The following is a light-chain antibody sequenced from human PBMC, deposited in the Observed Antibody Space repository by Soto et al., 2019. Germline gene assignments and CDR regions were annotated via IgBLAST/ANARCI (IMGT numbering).Light chain of an antibody. CDR1: SSDVGSYNL. CDR3: CSYAGSSLV. V-gene: IGLV2-23*02. J-gene: IGLJ2*01. Sequence: HSALTQPASVSGSPGQSITISCTGTSSDVGSYNLVSWYQQHPGKAPKLMIYEVSKRPSGVSNRFSGSKSGNTASLTISGLHTSDEADYDCCSYAGSSLVFGGGTKGTVL. CDR2: EVS.